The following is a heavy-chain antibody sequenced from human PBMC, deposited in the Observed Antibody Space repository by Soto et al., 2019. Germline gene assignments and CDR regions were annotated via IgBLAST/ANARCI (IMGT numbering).Heavy chain of an antibody. D-gene: IGHD1-7*01. CDR3: AKDCAAGVTGTPPGTPY. Sequence: EVQLLESGGGLVQPGGSLRLSCAASGFTFAHYAMSWVRQAPGKGLEWVSAISGSGAGTYYADSVKGRFTISRDNSKNTLYLQVNSLRAEDTAVYYCAKDCAAGVTGTPPGTPYWGQGTLVTVSS. CDR1: GFTFAHYA. CDR2: ISGSGAGT. V-gene: IGHV3-23*01. J-gene: IGHJ4*02.